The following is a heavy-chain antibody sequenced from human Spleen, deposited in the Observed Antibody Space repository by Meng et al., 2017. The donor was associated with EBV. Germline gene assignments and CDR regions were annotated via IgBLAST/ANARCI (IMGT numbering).Heavy chain of an antibody. CDR3: ARDRVASSDILTGHLLLEY. D-gene: IGHD3-9*01. CDR2: IIPSFGTT. J-gene: IGHJ4*02. V-gene: IGHV1-69*01. CDR1: GGTFRNYG. Sequence: VQLVRSGAEVKKPGVAGKVSGTSSGGTFRNYGISWVRQAPGQGLEWMGVIIPSFGTTHFAQKFQGRVTITADESTSTAYMELSSLRSEDTALYYCARDRVASSDILTGHLLLEYWGQGTLVTVSS.